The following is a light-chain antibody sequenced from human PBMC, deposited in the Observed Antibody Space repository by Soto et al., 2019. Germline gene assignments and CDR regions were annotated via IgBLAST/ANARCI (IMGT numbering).Light chain of an antibody. V-gene: IGLV2-8*01. CDR3: SSYAGSSSV. Sequence: QSALTQPPSASGSPGQSVAISCPGTSSDVGGYNYVSWYQQHPGKAPHLRPYEVNKRPSGAPDPFSGSKSGNTASLTVSGLQSEDEADYYCSSYAGSSSVFGTGTKGPVL. J-gene: IGLJ1*01. CDR2: EVN. CDR1: SSDVGGYNY.